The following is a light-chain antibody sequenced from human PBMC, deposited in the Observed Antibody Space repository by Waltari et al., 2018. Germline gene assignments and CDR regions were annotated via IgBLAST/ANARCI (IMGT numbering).Light chain of an antibody. V-gene: IGLV4-69*02. CDR3: QSGGHSTWV. CDR1: SGHSTNI. Sequence: QLVLTQSPSASASLGASVKLTCTLDSGHSTNIIAWHQQQPQKGPRYLMTVNSDVSHSKGDEIPDRFSGSSSSSGTERYLTISSVQSEDEADYYCQSGGHSTWVFGGGTKLTVL. J-gene: IGLJ3*02. CDR2: VNSDVSH.